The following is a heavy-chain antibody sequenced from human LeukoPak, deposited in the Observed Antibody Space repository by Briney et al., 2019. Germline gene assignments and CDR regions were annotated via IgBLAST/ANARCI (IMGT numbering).Heavy chain of an antibody. CDR1: GFTFSSYN. Sequence: PGGSLRLSCAASGFTFSSYNMNWVRQAPGKGLEWVSSISSDSNYIYYADSLKGRFTISRDNAKNSLYLQMISLRAEDTAVYYCARVAFGLYVMDVWGQGTTVTVSS. D-gene: IGHD3-16*01. CDR2: ISSDSNYI. CDR3: ARVAFGLYVMDV. V-gene: IGHV3-21*01. J-gene: IGHJ6*02.